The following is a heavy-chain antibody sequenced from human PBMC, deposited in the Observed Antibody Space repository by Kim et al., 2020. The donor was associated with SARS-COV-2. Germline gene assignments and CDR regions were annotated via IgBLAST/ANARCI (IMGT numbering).Heavy chain of an antibody. V-gene: IGHV4-59*08. J-gene: IGHJ3*02. Sequence: LKSRVTISVDTSKNQFSLKLSSVTAADTAVYYCARQRITIFGVGSRAFDIWGQGTMVTVSS. D-gene: IGHD3-3*01. CDR3: ARQRITIFGVGSRAFDI.